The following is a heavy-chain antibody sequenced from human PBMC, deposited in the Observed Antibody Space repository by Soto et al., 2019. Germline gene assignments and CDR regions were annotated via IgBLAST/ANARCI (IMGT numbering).Heavy chain of an antibody. V-gene: IGHV1-46*01. CDR1: GYTFTSYY. D-gene: IGHD3-3*01. CDR2: INPSGGST. J-gene: IGHJ6*02. CDR3: ARDSLRLGARTIFGVVIPYYYGMDV. Sequence: ASVKVSCKASGYTFTSYYMHWVRQAPGQGLEWMGIINPSGGSTSYAQKFQGRVTMTRDTSTSTVYMELSSLRSEDTAVYYCARDSLRLGARTIFGVVIPYYYGMDVWGQGTTVTVSS.